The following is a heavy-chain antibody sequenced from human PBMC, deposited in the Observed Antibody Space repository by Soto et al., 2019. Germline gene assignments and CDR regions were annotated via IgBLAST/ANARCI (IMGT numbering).Heavy chain of an antibody. V-gene: IGHV1-58*01. CDR2: IVVGSGNT. CDR1: GFTFTSSA. J-gene: IGHJ6*02. Sequence: SVKVSCKASGFTFTSSAVQWVRQARGQRLEWIGWIVVGSGNTNYAQKFQERVTITRDMSTSTAYMELSSLRSEDTAVYYCAAISHYYYGMDVWGQGTTVTVSS. CDR3: AAISHYYYGMDV.